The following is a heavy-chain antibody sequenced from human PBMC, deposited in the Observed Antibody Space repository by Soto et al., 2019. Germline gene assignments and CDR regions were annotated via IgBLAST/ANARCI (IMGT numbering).Heavy chain of an antibody. CDR1: GGSISSYY. CDR3: ARDRGRYFDSGSYNWVDP. D-gene: IGHD3-10*01. CDR2: IYYSGST. J-gene: IGHJ5*02. Sequence: SETLSLTCTVSGGSISSYYWSWIRQPPGKGLEWIGYIYYSGSTNYNPSLKSRVTISVDTSKNQFSLRLSSVTAADTALYYCARDRGRYFDSGSYNWVDPWGQGILVTVSS. V-gene: IGHV4-59*01.